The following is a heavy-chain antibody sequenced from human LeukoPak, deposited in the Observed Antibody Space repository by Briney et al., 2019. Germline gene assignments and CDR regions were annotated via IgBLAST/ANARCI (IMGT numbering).Heavy chain of an antibody. D-gene: IGHD6-13*01. J-gene: IGHJ4*02. CDR3: ARSPGDSSSWYWDPNCDY. V-gene: IGHV1-18*01. CDR1: GYTFTSYG. Sequence: ASVKVSCKAAGYTFTSYGISWVRQAPGQGLEWMGWTSAYNGNTNYEQKVQGRVTMTTDTSTSTAYMELRSLRSDDTAVYYCARSPGDSSSWYWDPNCDYWGQGTLVTVSS. CDR2: TSAYNGNT.